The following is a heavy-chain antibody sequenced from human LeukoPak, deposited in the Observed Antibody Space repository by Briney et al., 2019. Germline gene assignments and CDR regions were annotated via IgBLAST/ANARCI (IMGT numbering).Heavy chain of an antibody. V-gene: IGHV3-43*02. CDR1: GFTFDDYA. CDR3: AKGDGYNIGY. D-gene: IGHD5-24*01. J-gene: IGHJ4*02. Sequence: GGSLRLSCADSGFTFDDYAMHYVRQAPGKGLEWVSLISVDGGSTYYADSVKGRFTISRDNSKNSLYLQMNSLRTEDTALYYCAKGDGYNIGYWGQGTLVTVSS. CDR2: ISVDGGST.